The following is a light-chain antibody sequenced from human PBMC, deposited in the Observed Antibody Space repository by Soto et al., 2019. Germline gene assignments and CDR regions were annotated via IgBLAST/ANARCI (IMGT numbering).Light chain of an antibody. CDR1: QNVGSNY. Sequence: EIVLTQSPGTLSLSPGERATLSCRASQNVGSNYLAWYQQKPGQAPRILIFGASGRATGIPDRFSGSGSGTDFTLTISSLQPEDFATYSCQQSYNSPQTFGQGTKV. J-gene: IGKJ1*01. CDR3: QQSYNSPQT. CDR2: GAS. V-gene: IGKV3-20*01.